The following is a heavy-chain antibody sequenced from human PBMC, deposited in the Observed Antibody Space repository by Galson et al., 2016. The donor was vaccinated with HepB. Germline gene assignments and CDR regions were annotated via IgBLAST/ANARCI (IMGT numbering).Heavy chain of an antibody. V-gene: IGHV3-53*01. CDR3: ARDRAYYYGSEFYVDV. CDR1: GFGVSSNY. Sequence: SLRLSCAASGFGVSSNYMTWVRQAPGKGLEWVSIIYSGGSTYYADSVKGRFTISRDNSKNTLYLQMNSLRAEDTAVYYCARDRAYYYGSEFYVDVWGKGTTVTVSS. D-gene: IGHD3-10*01. J-gene: IGHJ6*03. CDR2: IYSGGST.